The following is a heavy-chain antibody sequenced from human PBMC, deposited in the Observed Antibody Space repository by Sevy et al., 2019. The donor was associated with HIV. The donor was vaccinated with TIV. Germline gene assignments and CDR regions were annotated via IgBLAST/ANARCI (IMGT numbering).Heavy chain of an antibody. Sequence: SETLSLTCIVSGASITTNYWSWIRQPAGKGLELIGRIYNRGNTDYNTNYNPSLESRVSMSIDTSKNQFSLNLSSVTVADTAVYYCARAVFSTSGTYYFDYWGQGTLATVSS. D-gene: IGHD5-12*01. J-gene: IGHJ4*02. CDR2: IYNRGNTDYNT. CDR1: GASITTNY. V-gene: IGHV4-4*07. CDR3: ARAVFSTSGTYYFDY.